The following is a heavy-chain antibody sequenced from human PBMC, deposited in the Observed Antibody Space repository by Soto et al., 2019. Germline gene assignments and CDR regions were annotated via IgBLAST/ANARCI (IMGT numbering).Heavy chain of an antibody. CDR2: IYQGGSA. J-gene: IGHJ4*02. D-gene: IGHD2-2*01. CDR1: GGSISSNSW. V-gene: IGHV4-4*02. Sequence: QVQLQESGPGLVKPSGTLSLTCAVSGGSISSNSWLAWVRKPPGTGLEGIGEIYQGGSANYHPSLKSRVTIAVDKSNHHFSLTLSSVTAADTAVYYCAIRPGAFDCWGQGTLVTVSS. CDR3: AIRPGAFDC.